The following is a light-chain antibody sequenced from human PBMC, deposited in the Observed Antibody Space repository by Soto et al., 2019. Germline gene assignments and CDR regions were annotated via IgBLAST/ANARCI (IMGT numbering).Light chain of an antibody. CDR1: QDITKY. CDR3: QQYDTFPIT. CDR2: DAS. V-gene: IGKV1-33*01. J-gene: IGKJ5*01. Sequence: DIQMTKSPSSLSESVGDRVTITCQASQDITKYLNWYHQKAGRAPKLLIYDASILETGVPSRFSGSGSGTDFTLTISSLQPEDIATYYCQQYDTFPITFGQGTRLEIK.